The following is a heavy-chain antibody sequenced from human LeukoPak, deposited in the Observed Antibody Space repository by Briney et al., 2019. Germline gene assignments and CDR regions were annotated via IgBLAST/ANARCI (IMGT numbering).Heavy chain of an antibody. V-gene: IGHV4-4*07. D-gene: IGHD4/OR15-4a*01. CDR1: GASINSHY. J-gene: IGHJ4*02. Sequence: SETLSLTCSVSGASINSHYWTWIRQPAGKGLEWIGRIYISGSTNYSPSLKSRVTMSVDTSKNQFSLNLISVTAADTSVYYCARALNPLTGTYYFDYWGQGTLVTVSS. CDR2: IYISGST. CDR3: ARALNPLTGTYYFDY.